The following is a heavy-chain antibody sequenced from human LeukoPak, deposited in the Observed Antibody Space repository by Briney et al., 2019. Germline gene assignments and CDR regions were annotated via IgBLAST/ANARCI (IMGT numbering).Heavy chain of an antibody. V-gene: IGHV4-34*01. CDR3: ARFLSHSCSGGSCYSVRQIYYYMDV. Sequence: SETLSLTCAVYGGSFSGYYWSWIRQPPGKGLEWIGEINHSGSTNYNPSLKSRVTISVDTSKNQFSLKLSSVTAADTAVYYCARFLSHSCSGGSCYSVRQIYYYMDVWGKGTTVTVSS. CDR1: GGSFSGYY. D-gene: IGHD2-15*01. J-gene: IGHJ6*03. CDR2: INHSGST.